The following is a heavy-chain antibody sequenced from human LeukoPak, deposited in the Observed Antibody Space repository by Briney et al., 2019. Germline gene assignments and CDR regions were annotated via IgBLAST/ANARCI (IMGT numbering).Heavy chain of an antibody. V-gene: IGHV1-18*01. CDR3: AREEAAAGSPLYYYYYGMDV. Sequence: ASVKVSCKASGYTFTSYGISWVRQAPGQGLEWMGWISAYNGNTNYAQKLQGRVTMTTDTSTSTAYMELRSLRSDDTAVYYCAREEAAAGSPLYYYYYGMDVWGQGTTVTVSS. J-gene: IGHJ6*02. D-gene: IGHD6-13*01. CDR2: ISAYNGNT. CDR1: GYTFTSYG.